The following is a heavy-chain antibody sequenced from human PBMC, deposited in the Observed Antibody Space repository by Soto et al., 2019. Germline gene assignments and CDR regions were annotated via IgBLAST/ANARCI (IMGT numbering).Heavy chain of an antibody. CDR1: GDSVSSNSAA. Sequence: LSQTLSLTCAISGDSVSSNSAAWNWIRQSPSRGLEWLGRTYYRSKWYNDYAVSVKSRITINPDTSKNQFSLQLNSVTPEDTAVYYCARDDWGEGSQYYYGSGSYYKLGYYYMDVWGKGTTVTVSS. D-gene: IGHD3-10*01. J-gene: IGHJ6*03. CDR2: TYYRSKWYN. CDR3: ARDDWGEGSQYYYGSGSYYKLGYYYMDV. V-gene: IGHV6-1*01.